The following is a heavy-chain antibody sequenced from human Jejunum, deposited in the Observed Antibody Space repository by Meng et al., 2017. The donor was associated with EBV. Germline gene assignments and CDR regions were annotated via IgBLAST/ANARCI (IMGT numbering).Heavy chain of an antibody. V-gene: IGHV4-4*02. D-gene: IGHD3-3*01. CDR1: GDSISSSNW. J-gene: IGHJ4*02. CDR3: ARYGSGYFPALWY. Sequence: QVQLPDPGPGLLKPSGTLSLTCAVSGDSISSSNWWSWVRQPPGKGLEWIGEIYHSGSTNYNPSLKSRVTISVDKSKNQFSLKLSSVTAADTAVYYCARYGSGYFPALWYWGQGTLVTVSS. CDR2: IYHSGST.